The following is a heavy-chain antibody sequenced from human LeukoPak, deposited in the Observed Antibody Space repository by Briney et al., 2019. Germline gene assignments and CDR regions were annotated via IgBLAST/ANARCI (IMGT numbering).Heavy chain of an antibody. CDR3: ARDYYDSSGSIYNWFDP. J-gene: IGHJ5*02. Sequence: PSQTLSLNCTVSGGSLSRGGSYWGWIRQRPGVCLELLGYIYDGATTYYHPSLKSRFSISLDTSKTQLSLKLSSVTAADTAVYYCARDYYDSSGSIYNWFDPWGQGTLVTVSS. V-gene: IGHV4-31*03. CDR1: GGSLSRGGSY. D-gene: IGHD3-22*01. CDR2: IYDGATT.